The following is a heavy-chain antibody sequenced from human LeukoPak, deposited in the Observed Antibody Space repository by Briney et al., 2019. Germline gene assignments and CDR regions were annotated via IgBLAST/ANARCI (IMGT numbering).Heavy chain of an antibody. Sequence: ASVKVSCKASGGTFSSYAISWVRQAPGQGLEWMGRIIPILGIANYAQKFQGRVTITADKPTSTAYMELSSLRSEDTAVYYCARDRDHCSGGSCYSNFDYWGQGTLVTVSS. J-gene: IGHJ4*02. CDR1: GGTFSSYA. CDR3: ARDRDHCSGGSCYSNFDY. V-gene: IGHV1-69*04. D-gene: IGHD2-15*01. CDR2: IIPILGIA.